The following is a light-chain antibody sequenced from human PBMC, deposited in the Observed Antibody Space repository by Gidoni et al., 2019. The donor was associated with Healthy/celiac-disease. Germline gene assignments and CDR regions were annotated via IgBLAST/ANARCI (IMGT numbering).Light chain of an antibody. Sequence: IQLTQSPSSLSASVGDRVTIACRASQGISNSLDWYQQKQGKAPKLLLYAASRLESVVPSRFSGSGSGTDYTLTISSLQPEDFATYYCQQYYSTLRLTFGGGTKVEIK. CDR2: AAS. CDR1: QGISNS. V-gene: IGKV1-NL1*01. J-gene: IGKJ4*01. CDR3: QQYYSTLRLT.